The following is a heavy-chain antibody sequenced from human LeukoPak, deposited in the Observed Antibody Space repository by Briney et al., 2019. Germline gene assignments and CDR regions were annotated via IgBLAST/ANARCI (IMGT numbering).Heavy chain of an antibody. J-gene: IGHJ4*02. Sequence: ASVKVSCKASGYTFTNYAIHWVRQAPGQRLEWMGWINAGNGDTKYSQKFQGRVTITRDTSASTAYMGLSSLRSEDTAVYYCARDPLSGWHDYWGQGTLVTVSS. V-gene: IGHV1-3*01. CDR3: ARDPLSGWHDY. CDR2: INAGNGDT. D-gene: IGHD6-19*01. CDR1: GYTFTNYA.